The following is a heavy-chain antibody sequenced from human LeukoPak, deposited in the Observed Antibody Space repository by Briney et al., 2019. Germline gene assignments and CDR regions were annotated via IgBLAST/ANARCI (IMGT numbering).Heavy chain of an antibody. D-gene: IGHD6-6*01. CDR2: MNESGGT. CDR3: ARGLRAARLAS. Sequence: SETLSLTCAVSGGSFSGYYWSWIRQPPGKGLEWIGEMNESGGTTYNPSLKSRVTMSVDPSKNQLSLKLTSVAAADTAVYYCARGLRAARLASWGQGTLVTVSS. V-gene: IGHV4-34*01. CDR1: GGSFSGYY. J-gene: IGHJ5*02.